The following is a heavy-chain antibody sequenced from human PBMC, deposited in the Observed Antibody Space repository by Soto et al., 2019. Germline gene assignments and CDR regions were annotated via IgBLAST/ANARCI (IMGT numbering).Heavy chain of an antibody. CDR2: ISSSSSYI. CDR1: GFTFSTYS. CDR3: AGVPAYCTSTSCYSRGDY. Sequence: GGSLRLSCAASGFTFSTYSMNWVRQAPGQGLEWVASISSSSSYIYYADSVRGRFTISRDNAKDSLYLQMNSLRAEDTAVYYCAGVPAYCTSTSCYSRGDYWGQGTLVTVSS. D-gene: IGHD2-2*02. V-gene: IGHV3-21*01. J-gene: IGHJ4*02.